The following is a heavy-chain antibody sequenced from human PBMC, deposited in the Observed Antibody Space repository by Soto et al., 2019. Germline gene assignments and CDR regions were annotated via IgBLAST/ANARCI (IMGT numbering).Heavy chain of an antibody. D-gene: IGHD3-22*01. J-gene: IGHJ4*02. V-gene: IGHV3-33*01. CDR2: IWYDGSNK. Sequence: GGSLRLSCAASGFTFSSYGMHWVRQAPGKGLEWVAVIWYDGSNKYYADSVKGRFTISRDNSKNTLYLQMNSLRAEDTAVYYCARDQLRNHDSSGSGWGPIDYWGQGTLVTVSS. CDR3: ARDQLRNHDSSGSGWGPIDY. CDR1: GFTFSSYG.